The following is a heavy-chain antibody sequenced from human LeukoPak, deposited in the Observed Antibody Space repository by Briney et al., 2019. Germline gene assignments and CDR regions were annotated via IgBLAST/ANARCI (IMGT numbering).Heavy chain of an antibody. CDR3: ARHPAYCGGDCYSEFGYFDY. V-gene: IGHV4-4*07. CDR1: GGSISYYY. CDR2: IYTSGST. Sequence: PSETLSLTCTVSGGSISYYYWSWIRQPAGKGLEWIGRIYTSGSTNYNPSLKSRVTMSVDTSKNQFSLRLSSVTAADTAVYYCARHPAYCGGDCYSEFGYFDYWGQGTLVTVSS. D-gene: IGHD2-21*02. J-gene: IGHJ4*02.